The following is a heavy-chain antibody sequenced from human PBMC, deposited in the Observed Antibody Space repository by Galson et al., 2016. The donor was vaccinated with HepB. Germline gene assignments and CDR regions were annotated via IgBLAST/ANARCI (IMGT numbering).Heavy chain of an antibody. Sequence: ETLSLTCAVSGGSISNDYWWSWVRQSPGKELEWIGEIYQTGTANYNPSFTRRATISVDKSKNQFSLRLDSVTAADAAVYYCTRGTLGTAATMAFDYWGQGTLVSVSS. CDR3: TRGTLGTAATMAFDY. V-gene: IGHV4-4*02. J-gene: IGHJ4*02. D-gene: IGHD4/OR15-4a*01. CDR2: IYQTGTA. CDR1: GGSISNDYW.